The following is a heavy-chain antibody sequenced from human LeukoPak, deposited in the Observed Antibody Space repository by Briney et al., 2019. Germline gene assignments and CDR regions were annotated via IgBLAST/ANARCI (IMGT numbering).Heavy chain of an antibody. V-gene: IGHV4-31*03. Sequence: ASETLSLTCTVSGGSISSGGYYWSWIRQHPGKGLEWIGYIYYSGSTYYNPSLKSRVTISVDTSKNQFSLKLSSVTAADTAVYYCARGSGYEREYYYYYYGMDVWGQGTTVTVSS. CDR2: IYYSGST. CDR1: GGSISSGGYY. J-gene: IGHJ6*02. D-gene: IGHD5-12*01. CDR3: ARGSGYEREYYYYYYGMDV.